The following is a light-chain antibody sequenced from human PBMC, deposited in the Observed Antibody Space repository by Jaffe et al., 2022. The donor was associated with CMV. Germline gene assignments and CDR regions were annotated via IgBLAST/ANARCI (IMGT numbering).Light chain of an antibody. CDR1: NIGSKT. J-gene: IGLJ1*01. CDR2: YDS. V-gene: IGLV3-21*04. CDR3: QVWDTSSDQNYV. Sequence: SSVLTQPPSVSVAPGKTVRITCGGNNIGSKTVHWYQQKPGQAPVLVIYYDSDRPSGIPERFSGSNSGNAATLTISRVEAGDEADYYCQVWDTSSDQNYVFGTGTKVTVL.